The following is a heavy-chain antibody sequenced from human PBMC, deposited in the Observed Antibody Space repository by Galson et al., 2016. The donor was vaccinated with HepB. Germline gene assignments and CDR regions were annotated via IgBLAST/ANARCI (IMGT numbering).Heavy chain of an antibody. J-gene: IGHJ4*02. CDR1: GGILNNFV. V-gene: IGHV1-69*13. CDR2: IIPIFRTT. Sequence: SVKVSCKASGGILNNFVTTWVRQAPGQGLEWMGGIIPIFRTTNYAQKFQGRVKITADESTSTVYMELSSLRSEDTAVYYCASGESRDGYNFVDYWGQGTLVTVSS. D-gene: IGHD5-24*01. CDR3: ASGESRDGYNFVDY.